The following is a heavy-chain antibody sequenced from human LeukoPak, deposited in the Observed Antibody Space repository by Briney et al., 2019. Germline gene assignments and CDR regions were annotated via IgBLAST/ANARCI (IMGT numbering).Heavy chain of an antibody. CDR1: GFTFSSNW. Sequence: GGSLRLSCAASGFTFSSNWMHWIRQVPGEGLVWVARINPDGSDTSYADSVKGRFTISRDNAKNTLYLQMNSLRVEDTARYYCTRDTFGARDYWGQGTLVTVSS. CDR2: INPDGSDT. V-gene: IGHV3-74*01. D-gene: IGHD3-10*01. CDR3: TRDTFGARDY. J-gene: IGHJ4*02.